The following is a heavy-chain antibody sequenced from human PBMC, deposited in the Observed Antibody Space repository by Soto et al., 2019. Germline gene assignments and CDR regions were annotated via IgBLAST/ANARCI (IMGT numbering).Heavy chain of an antibody. CDR2: IYYTGKT. V-gene: IGHV4-39*02. CDR1: GGSVSSGSNY. J-gene: IGHJ4*02. D-gene: IGHD4-17*01. CDR3: ARRGTTVTSLYYFDF. Sequence: SETLSLTCSVSGGSVSSGSNYWGWIRQPPGKGLEWIGSIYYTGKTFYNPSLKSRVTISVDTSNNHFSLRLSSVTAADMAVYYCARRGTTVTSLYYFDFWGQGALVTVSS.